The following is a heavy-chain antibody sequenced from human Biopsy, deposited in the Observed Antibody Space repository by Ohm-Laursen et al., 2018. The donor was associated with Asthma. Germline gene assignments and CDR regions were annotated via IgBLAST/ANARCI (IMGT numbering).Heavy chain of an antibody. Sequence: GSSVKVSCKASGGTFSSNSINWVRQAPGQGLEWMGRIIPIFGPTNYAQKFQGRVTITADESTSTAYMELSSLRSEDTAVYYCARLNYYDSSGKYLDSWGQGTLVTVSS. CDR2: IIPIFGPT. J-gene: IGHJ4*02. CDR1: GGTFSSNS. V-gene: IGHV1-69*15. D-gene: IGHD3-22*01. CDR3: ARLNYYDSSGKYLDS.